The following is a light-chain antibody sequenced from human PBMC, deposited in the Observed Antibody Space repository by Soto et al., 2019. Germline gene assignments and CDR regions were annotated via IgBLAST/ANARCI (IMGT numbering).Light chain of an antibody. J-gene: IGKJ2*01. V-gene: IGKV3-20*01. CDR2: GTS. CDR1: QSVTSSY. Sequence: EIVLTQSPGTLSLSPGERATLSCRASQSVTSSYLAWYQQKPGQAPRLLIYGTSSRATGIPDRFSASGSGTDFTLTISRLEPEDFAVYDCLHYGISPPYTFGPGTKLEIK. CDR3: LHYGISPPYT.